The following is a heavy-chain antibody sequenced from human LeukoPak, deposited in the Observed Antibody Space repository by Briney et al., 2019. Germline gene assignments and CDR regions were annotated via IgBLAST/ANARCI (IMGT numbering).Heavy chain of an antibody. J-gene: IGHJ4*02. CDR3: AKGTLVRGVIIEQRPFDY. CDR1: GFTFSSYA. V-gene: IGHV3-23*01. D-gene: IGHD3-10*01. Sequence: GGSLRLSCAASGFTFSSYAMSWVRQAPGKGLEWVSGISSSGGSTLYADSVKGRFTISRDNSKNTLYVQINSLRAEDTAVYYCAKGTLVRGVIIEQRPFDYWGQGTLVTVSS. CDR2: ISSSGGST.